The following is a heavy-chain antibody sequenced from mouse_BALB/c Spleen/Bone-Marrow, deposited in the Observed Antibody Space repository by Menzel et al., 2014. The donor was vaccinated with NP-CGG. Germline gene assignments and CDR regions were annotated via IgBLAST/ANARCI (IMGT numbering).Heavy chain of an antibody. CDR3: ARVYYGNLDY. D-gene: IGHD2-1*01. J-gene: IGHJ2*01. Sequence: VKVVESGAELVRPGSSVKISCKASGYTFSNFWMNWVKQRPGQGLEWIGQIHPGDGDTNNNGKFKGKATLTIDKSSSTAYMQLSGLSSEDSAVYFCARVYYGNLDYWGQGTTLTVSS. CDR2: IHPGDGDT. V-gene: IGHV1-80*01. CDR1: GYTFSNFW.